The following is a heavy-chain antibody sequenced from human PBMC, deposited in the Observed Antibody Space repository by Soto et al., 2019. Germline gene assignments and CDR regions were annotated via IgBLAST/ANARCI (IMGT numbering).Heavy chain of an antibody. Sequence: ASVKVSCKASGGTFSSYTISWVRQAPGQGLEWMGRIIPILGIANYAQKFQGRVTITADKSTSTAYMELSSLRSEDTAVYYCAREEAAMENWYFDLWGRGTLVTVSS. CDR3: AREEAAMENWYFDL. CDR1: GGTFSSYT. J-gene: IGHJ2*01. V-gene: IGHV1-69*04. CDR2: IIPILGIA. D-gene: IGHD5-18*01.